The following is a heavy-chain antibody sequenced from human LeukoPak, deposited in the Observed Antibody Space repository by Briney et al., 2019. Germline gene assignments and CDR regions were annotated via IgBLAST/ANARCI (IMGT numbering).Heavy chain of an antibody. Sequence: GASVKVSCKTSGYTFTDYTLTWVRQAPGQGLEWMGWISPYTGDTKYAESLQDRFTMTTDTSTNTAYLDLRGLTSDDTANYYCARGGRNYLDYWGQGTLVTVSS. CDR3: ARGGRNYLDY. J-gene: IGHJ4*01. CDR2: ISPYTGDT. D-gene: IGHD3-16*01. CDR1: GYTFTDYT. V-gene: IGHV1-18*01.